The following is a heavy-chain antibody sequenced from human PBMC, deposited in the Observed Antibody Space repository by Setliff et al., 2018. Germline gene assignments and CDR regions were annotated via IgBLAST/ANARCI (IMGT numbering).Heavy chain of an antibody. CDR1: GFPFSGSW. D-gene: IGHD2-21*01. CDR3: ARDPEGGEFDI. V-gene: IGHV3-7*01. J-gene: IGHJ3*02. Sequence: GGSLRLSCAAPGFPFSGSWMAWVRQAPGQGLEWVADIREDGSGNFYADSVRGRFTISRDNARNSLFLQMNSLSAEDTAVYYCARDPEGGEFDIWGQGTLVTVSS. CDR2: IREDGSGN.